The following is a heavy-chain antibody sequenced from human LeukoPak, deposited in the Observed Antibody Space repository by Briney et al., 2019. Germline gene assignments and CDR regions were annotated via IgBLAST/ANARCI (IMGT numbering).Heavy chain of an antibody. CDR2: INHSGST. Sequence: SETLSLTCAVYGGSFGGYYWSWIRQPPGKGLEWIGEINHSGSTNYNPSLKSRVTISVDTSKNQFSLKLSSVTAADTAVYYCARGPETADWYFDLWGRGTLVTVSS. J-gene: IGHJ2*01. D-gene: IGHD2-21*02. CDR3: ARGPETADWYFDL. CDR1: GGSFGGYY. V-gene: IGHV4-34*01.